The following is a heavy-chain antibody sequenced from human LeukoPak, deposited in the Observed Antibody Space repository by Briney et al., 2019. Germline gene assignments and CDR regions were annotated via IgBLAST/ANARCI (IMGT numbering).Heavy chain of an antibody. D-gene: IGHD6-19*01. CDR2: IHPNSGGT. CDR1: GYTFTGYY. V-gene: IGHV1-2*02. J-gene: IGHJ3*02. CDR3: ARVRSGWFGDAFDI. Sequence: GASVKVSCKGSGYTFTGYYIHWVRQAPGQGLEWMGWIHPNSGGTNYAQKFQGRVTMTRDTSVSTAYMDLSRLRSDDTAVYYCARVRSGWFGDAFDIWGQGTMVTVSS.